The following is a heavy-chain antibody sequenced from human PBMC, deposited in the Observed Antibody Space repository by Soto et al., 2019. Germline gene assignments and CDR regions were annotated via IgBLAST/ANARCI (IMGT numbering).Heavy chain of an antibody. V-gene: IGHV1-46*01. CDR2: INPSGGST. Sequence: GASVKVSCKASGYTFTSYYMHWVRQAPGQGLEWMGIINPSGGSTSYAQKFQGRVTMTRDTSTSTVYMELSSLRSEDTAVYYCALLLWFGESDDAFDIWGQGTMVTVSS. J-gene: IGHJ3*02. D-gene: IGHD3-10*01. CDR3: ALLLWFGESDDAFDI. CDR1: GYTFTSYY.